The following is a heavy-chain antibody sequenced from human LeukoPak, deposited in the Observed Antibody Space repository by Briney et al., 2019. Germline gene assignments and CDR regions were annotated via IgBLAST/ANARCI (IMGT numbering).Heavy chain of an antibody. V-gene: IGHV1-2*02. J-gene: IGHJ6*03. D-gene: IGHD2-2*01. CDR2: INPNSGGT. CDR3: ARGPIIDIAIVPAAVEYYYMDV. Sequence: ASVKVSCKASGFTFTAYYMHWVRQAPGQGLEWMGWINPNSGGTNYAQKFQGRVTMTRDTSISTAYMELRSLRSDDTAVYYCARGPIIDIAIVPAAVEYYYMDVWGKGTTVTVSS. CDR1: GFTFTAYY.